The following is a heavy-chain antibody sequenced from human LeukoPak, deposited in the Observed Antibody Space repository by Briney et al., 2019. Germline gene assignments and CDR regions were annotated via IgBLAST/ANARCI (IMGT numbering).Heavy chain of an antibody. CDR3: AKAPRRAYTHFDY. J-gene: IGHJ4*02. D-gene: IGHD2-2*02. Sequence: PGGSLRLSCAASGFTFSTYGMHWVRQAPGKGLEWVAFIRYDGSNKYYADSVKGRFTISRDNSKNTLYLQMNSLRAEDTAVYYCAKAPRRAYTHFDYWGQGTLVTVSS. CDR1: GFTFSTYG. V-gene: IGHV3-30*02. CDR2: IRYDGSNK.